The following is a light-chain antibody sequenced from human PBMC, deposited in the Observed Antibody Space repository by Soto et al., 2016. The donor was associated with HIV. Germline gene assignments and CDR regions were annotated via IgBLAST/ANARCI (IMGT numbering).Light chain of an antibody. Sequence: SSELTQDPSVSVALGQTVRITCQGDSLRSYSASWYQQKPGQAPILVIYGENIRPSGIPERFSGSSSGTIVTLTISGVQAEDEADYYCQSTDSSGTLYVFGTGTKVTVL. CDR1: SLRSYS. V-gene: IGLV3-19*01. CDR3: QSTDSSGTLYV. J-gene: IGLJ1*01. CDR2: GEN.